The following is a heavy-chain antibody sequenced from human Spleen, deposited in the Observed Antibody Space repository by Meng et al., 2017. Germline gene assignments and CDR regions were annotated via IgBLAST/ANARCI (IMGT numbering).Heavy chain of an antibody. D-gene: IGHD1-1*01. CDR1: GGSISSGDYY. Sequence: QVQLQESGPGLVKPSQTLSLTCTVSGGSISSGDYYWSWIRQPPGKGLEWIGYFYYNGNTYYNPSLKSRVTISADTSKNQISLNLSSMTAADTAVYYCARAVGTTFGYWGQGTLVTVSS. J-gene: IGHJ4*02. CDR2: FYYNGNT. V-gene: IGHV4-30-4*01. CDR3: ARAVGTTFGY.